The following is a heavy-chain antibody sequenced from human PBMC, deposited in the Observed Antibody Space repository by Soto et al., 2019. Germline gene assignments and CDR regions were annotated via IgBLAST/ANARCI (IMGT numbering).Heavy chain of an antibody. V-gene: IGHV3-21*02. D-gene: IGHD1-1*01. CDR2: ISSTSNNM. CDR3: ARDLASATGTFDY. J-gene: IGHJ4*02. CDR1: GFTFSGYS. Sequence: EVQLVESGGGLVKQGESLRLSCAGSGFTFSGYSMNWVRQAPGKGLEWVSSISSTSNNMYYADSVKGRFTMSRDNAKNSLYLQMNSLRVDDTAVYYCARDLASATGTFDYWGQGTLVTVSS.